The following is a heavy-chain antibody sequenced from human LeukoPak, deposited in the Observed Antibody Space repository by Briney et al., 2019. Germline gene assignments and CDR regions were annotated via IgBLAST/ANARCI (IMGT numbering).Heavy chain of an antibody. D-gene: IGHD5-12*01. CDR2: ISYDENNK. J-gene: IGHJ4*02. CDR1: GFTFTSYA. Sequence: GGSLRLSCAASGFTFTSYAMHWVRQAPGKGLEWVAFISYDENNKYYADSVKGRFTISRDNSKKTLYMQMNSLRAEDTAVYYCATDGVAFDYWGQGTLVTVSS. V-gene: IGHV3-30-3*01. CDR3: ATDGVAFDY.